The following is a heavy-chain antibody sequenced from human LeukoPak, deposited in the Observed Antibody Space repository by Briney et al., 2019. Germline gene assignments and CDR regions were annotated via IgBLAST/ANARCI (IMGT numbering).Heavy chain of an antibody. Sequence: GGSLRLSCAASGFTFDNYAMHWVRQARGKGLEWLSIISWNSGYIAYADSVRGRFTISRDNAKKSLDLQMNSLRAEDTAFYYCAKVRGTYSSGYFFDYWGQGTLVTVSS. D-gene: IGHD6-19*01. CDR1: GFTFDNYA. V-gene: IGHV3-9*01. CDR3: AKVRGTYSSGYFFDY. CDR2: ISWNSGYI. J-gene: IGHJ4*02.